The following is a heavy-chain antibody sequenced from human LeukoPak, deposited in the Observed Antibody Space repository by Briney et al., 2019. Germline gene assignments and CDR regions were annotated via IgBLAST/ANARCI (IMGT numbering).Heavy chain of an antibody. D-gene: IGHD3-22*01. CDR2: INHSGST. CDR1: GGSFSGYY. J-gene: IGHJ1*01. Sequence: SETLSLTCAVYGGSFSGYYWSWIRQPPGKGLEWIGEINHSGSTNYNPSLKSRVTISVETSKNQFSLKLSSVTAADTAVYYCARAFNYDSSGYYRRVPGFQHWGQGTLVTVSS. CDR3: ARAFNYDSSGYYRRVPGFQH. V-gene: IGHV4-34*01.